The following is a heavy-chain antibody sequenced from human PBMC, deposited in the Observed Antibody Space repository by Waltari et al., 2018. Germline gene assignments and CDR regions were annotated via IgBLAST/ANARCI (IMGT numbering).Heavy chain of an antibody. J-gene: IGHJ6*03. D-gene: IGHD3-10*01. CDR2: INHSGST. CDR3: ARGVITPSYYYYYYMDV. Sequence: QVQLQQWGAGLLKPSETLSLTCAVYGGSFSGYYWSWIRQPPGKGLEWIGEINHSGSTNYNPSLKSRVTISVDTSKNQFSLKLSSVTAADTAVYYCARGVITPSYYYYYYMDVWGKGTTVTISS. CDR1: GGSFSGYY. V-gene: IGHV4-34*01.